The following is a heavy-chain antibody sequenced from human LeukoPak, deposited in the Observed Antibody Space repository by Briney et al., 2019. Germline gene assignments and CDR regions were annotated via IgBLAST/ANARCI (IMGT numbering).Heavy chain of an antibody. CDR3: ARVPGGYKTYYFDY. J-gene: IGHJ4*02. Sequence: SQTLSLTCTVSGGSISSGGYYWSWIRQPPGKGLEWIGYIYYSGSTNYNPSLKSRVTISVDTSKNQFSLKLSSVTAADTAVYYCARVPGGYKTYYFDYWGQGTLVTVSS. V-gene: IGHV4-61*08. D-gene: IGHD5-24*01. CDR2: IYYSGST. CDR1: GGSISSGGYY.